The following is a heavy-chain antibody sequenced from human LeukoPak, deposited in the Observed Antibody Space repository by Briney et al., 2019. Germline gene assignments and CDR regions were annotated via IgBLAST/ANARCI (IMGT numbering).Heavy chain of an antibody. V-gene: IGHV1-69*04. J-gene: IGHJ5*02. D-gene: IGHD6-13*01. CDR2: IIPILGIA. Sequence: ASVKVSCKASGGTFSSYAISWVRQAPGQGLEWMGRIIPILGIANYAQKFQGRVTITADKSTSTAYMELSSLRSEDTAVYYCAREEYSSSNNWFDPWGQGTLVTVSS. CDR3: AREEYSSSNNWFDP. CDR1: GGTFSSYA.